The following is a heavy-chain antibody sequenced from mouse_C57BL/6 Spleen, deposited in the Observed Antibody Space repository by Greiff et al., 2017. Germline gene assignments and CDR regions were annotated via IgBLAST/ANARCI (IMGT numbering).Heavy chain of an antibody. J-gene: IGHJ2*01. V-gene: IGHV1-50*01. D-gene: IGHD1-1*01. CDR2: IDPSDSYT. CDR3: ARGAGYYGSGYGY. CDR1: GYTFTSYW. Sequence: QVQLQQPGAELVKPGASVKLSCKASGYTFTSYWMQWVKQRPGQGLEWIGEIDPSDSYTNYNQKFKGKATLTVDTSSSTAYMQLSSLTSEDSAVYYCARGAGYYGSGYGYWGQGTTLTVSS.